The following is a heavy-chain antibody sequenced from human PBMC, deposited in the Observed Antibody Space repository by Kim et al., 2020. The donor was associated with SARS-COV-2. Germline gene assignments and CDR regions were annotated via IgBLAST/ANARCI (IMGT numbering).Heavy chain of an antibody. D-gene: IGHD6-13*01. Sequence: NDAQKFQGRVTITADESTSTAYMELSSLRSEDTAVYYCASSAAADYYFDYWGQGTLVTVSS. J-gene: IGHJ4*02. V-gene: IGHV1-69*01. CDR3: ASSAAADYYFDY.